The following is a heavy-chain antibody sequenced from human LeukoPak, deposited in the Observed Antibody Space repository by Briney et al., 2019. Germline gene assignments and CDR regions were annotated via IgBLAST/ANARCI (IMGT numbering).Heavy chain of an antibody. V-gene: IGHV3-11*05. CDR2: ISSTSSYT. D-gene: IGHD2-2*01. CDR1: GFTFSDYY. Sequence: GGSLRLSCAASGFTFSDYYMNWIRPAPGQGLEWVSYISSTSSYTNYADSVKGRFTISRDNAKNSLYLQLNSLRAEDTAVYYCARENGTSTTFHYWGQGTLVTVSS. CDR3: ARENGTSTTFHY. J-gene: IGHJ4*02.